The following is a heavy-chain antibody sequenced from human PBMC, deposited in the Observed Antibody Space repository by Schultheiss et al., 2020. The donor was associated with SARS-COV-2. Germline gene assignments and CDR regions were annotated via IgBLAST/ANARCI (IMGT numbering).Heavy chain of an antibody. V-gene: IGHV4-34*01. D-gene: IGHD6-13*01. Sequence: SETLSLTCAVYGGSFSGYYWSWIRQPPGKGLEWIGEINHSGSTKYNPSLKSRVTISVDTSKNQFSLKLSSVTAADTAVYYCAREDSSRDYGSAFDIWGQGTMVTVSS. CDR3: AREDSSRDYGSAFDI. CDR1: GGSFSGYY. J-gene: IGHJ3*02. CDR2: INHSGST.